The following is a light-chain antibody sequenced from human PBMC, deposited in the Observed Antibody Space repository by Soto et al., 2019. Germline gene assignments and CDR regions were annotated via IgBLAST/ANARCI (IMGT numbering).Light chain of an antibody. Sequence: ETGFTKSPATLSFSLRQSATRTCRSSQSVSSSYLAWYQQKPGQAPRLLIYGASSRATGIPDRFSGSGSGTDSTLTIRSLQSDDFAVDYCQQYSIWRTFGQGTKVDIK. CDR2: GAS. V-gene: IGKV3-20*01. CDR1: QSVSSSY. J-gene: IGKJ1*01. CDR3: QQYSIWRT.